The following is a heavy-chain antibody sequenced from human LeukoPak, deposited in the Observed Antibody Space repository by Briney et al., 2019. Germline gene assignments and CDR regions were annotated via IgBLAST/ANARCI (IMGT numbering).Heavy chain of an antibody. Sequence: GGSLRLSCAASGFTFGSYAMSWVRQAPGKGLEWVSAISGSGGSTYYADSVKGRFTISRDNSKNTLYLQMNSLRAEDTAVYYCAKGPLNWYYYYYMDVWGKGTTVTVSS. CDR1: GFTFGSYA. J-gene: IGHJ6*03. CDR3: AKGPLNWYYYYYMDV. D-gene: IGHD3-16*01. V-gene: IGHV3-23*01. CDR2: ISGSGGST.